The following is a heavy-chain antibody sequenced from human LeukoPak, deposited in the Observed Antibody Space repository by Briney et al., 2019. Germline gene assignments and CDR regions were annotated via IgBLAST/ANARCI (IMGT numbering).Heavy chain of an antibody. CDR2: IYYSGGT. CDR1: GGSISSSSYY. D-gene: IGHD3-16*01. J-gene: IGHJ4*02. Sequence: SETLSLTCTVSGGSISSSSYYWGWIRQPPGKGLEWIGSIYYSGGTYYNPSLKSRVTISVDTSKSQFSLKLSSVTAADTAVYYCARQGAFNYWGQGTLVTVSS. V-gene: IGHV4-39*01. CDR3: ARQGAFNY.